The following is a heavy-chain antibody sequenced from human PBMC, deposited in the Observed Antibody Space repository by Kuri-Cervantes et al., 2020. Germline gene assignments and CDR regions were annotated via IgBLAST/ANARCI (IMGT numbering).Heavy chain of an antibody. D-gene: IGHD4-17*01. V-gene: IGHV3-48*04. CDR2: ISSSGSTI. Sequence: GESLKISCAASGFTFSSYSMNWVRQAPGKGLEWVSYISSSGSTIYYADSVKGRFTISRDNAKSTMYLQMNSLRAEDTAVYYCARDDYGDYYFDYWGQGTLVTVSS. CDR1: GFTFSSYS. CDR3: ARDDYGDYYFDY. J-gene: IGHJ4*02.